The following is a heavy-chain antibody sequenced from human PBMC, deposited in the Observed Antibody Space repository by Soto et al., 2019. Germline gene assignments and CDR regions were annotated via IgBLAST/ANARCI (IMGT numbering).Heavy chain of an antibody. J-gene: IGHJ4*02. CDR2: ISGTGGTT. CDR1: GFTFRSHA. D-gene: IGHD3-9*01. V-gene: IGHV3-23*04. CDR3: ARAPMERYFDWYFDH. Sequence: EVQLVESGGGLVQPGGSLRLSCVGSGFTFRSHALTWVRQSPGKGLEWVAGISGTGGTTYYGDSMRGRFTISRDNSKETPNLQMDSLRPEDTAIYFCARAPMERYFDWYFDHWGQGSLVIVTS.